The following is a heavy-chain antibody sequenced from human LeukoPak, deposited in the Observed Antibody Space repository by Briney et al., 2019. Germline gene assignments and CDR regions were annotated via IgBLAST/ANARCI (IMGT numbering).Heavy chain of an antibody. Sequence: GGSLRLSFSAHLFTFSSYAMSWVRQAPGKGLEWVSAISGSGGSTYYADSVKGRFTISRDNSKNTLYLQMNSLRAEDTAVYYCAKSEEDIVVVVAAPIVYWGQGTLVTVSS. V-gene: IGHV3-23*01. CDR2: ISGSGGST. J-gene: IGHJ4*02. CDR3: AKSEEDIVVVVAAPIVY. D-gene: IGHD2-15*01. CDR1: LFTFSSYA.